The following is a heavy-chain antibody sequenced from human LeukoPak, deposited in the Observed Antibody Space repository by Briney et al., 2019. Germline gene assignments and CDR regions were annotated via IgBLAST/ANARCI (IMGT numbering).Heavy chain of an antibody. Sequence: ETLSLTCTVSGGSVSSGSYYWSWIRQSPGKGLEWVSVIYSGGSTYYADSVKGRFTISRDNSKNTLYLQMNSLRAEDTAVYYCARASRGYSYGYETWGQGTLVTVSS. CDR3: ARASRGYSYGYET. CDR1: GGSVSSGSYY. D-gene: IGHD5-18*01. J-gene: IGHJ5*02. V-gene: IGHV3-53*01. CDR2: IYSGGST.